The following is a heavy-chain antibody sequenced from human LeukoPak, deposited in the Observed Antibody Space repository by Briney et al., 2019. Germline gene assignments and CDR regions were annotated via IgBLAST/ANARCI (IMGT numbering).Heavy chain of an antibody. CDR2: LNPESGDT. D-gene: IGHD1-1*01. J-gene: IGHJ3*01. Sequence: ASVNVFCKASGYTFTGYHMHWVRQAPGQGLEWMGRLNPESGDTSYAQNFQGRVTITRDTSINSAYMELSRLRSDDPAMYYCAREQLTGRAFDFWGQGTVVTVSS. CDR1: GYTFTGYH. CDR3: AREQLTGRAFDF. V-gene: IGHV1-2*02.